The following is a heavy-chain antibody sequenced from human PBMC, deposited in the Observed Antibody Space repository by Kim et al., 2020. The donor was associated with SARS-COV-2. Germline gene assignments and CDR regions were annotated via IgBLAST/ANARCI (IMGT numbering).Heavy chain of an antibody. J-gene: IGHJ4*02. D-gene: IGHD2-2*01. CDR3: ATFSREVRD. CDR1: RFSFSDYY. CDR2: ISSSSSYA. V-gene: IGHV3-11*03. Sequence: GGSLRLSCAASRFSFSDYYMSWIRQAPGKGLEWVSFISSSSSYAKYVDSVEGRFTISRDNAKNSLYLQMNSLGAEDTAVYYCATFSREVRDWCQGILVT.